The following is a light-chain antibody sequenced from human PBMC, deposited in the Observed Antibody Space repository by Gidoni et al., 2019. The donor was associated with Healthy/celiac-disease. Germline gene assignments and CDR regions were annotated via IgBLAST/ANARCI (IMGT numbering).Light chain of an antibody. J-gene: IGKJ2*01. CDR3: QQYNNFPT. CDR1: QSVSSN. CDR2: GAS. Sequence: EIVMTQSPATLSVSPGESATLSCRASQSVSSNLAWYQQKPGQAPRLLIYGASTRATGIPARFSGSGSGTEFTLTISSLQSEDFAVYYCQQYNNFPTFGQGTKLEIK. V-gene: IGKV3-15*01.